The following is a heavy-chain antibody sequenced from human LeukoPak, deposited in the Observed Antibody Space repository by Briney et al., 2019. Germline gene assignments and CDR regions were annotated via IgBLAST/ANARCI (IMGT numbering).Heavy chain of an antibody. J-gene: IGHJ3*02. Sequence: PGGSLRLSCVGSGFSFSNYWMSWVRQAPGKGLEWVANVKQDGSEQYYVDSVKGRFTISRDNGKNSLYLQMNSLRAEDTAVYYCARVGHDYGSPDGAFDIWGQGTMVTVSS. CDR2: VKQDGSEQ. CDR1: GFSFSNYW. V-gene: IGHV3-7*03. D-gene: IGHD4-17*01. CDR3: ARVGHDYGSPDGAFDI.